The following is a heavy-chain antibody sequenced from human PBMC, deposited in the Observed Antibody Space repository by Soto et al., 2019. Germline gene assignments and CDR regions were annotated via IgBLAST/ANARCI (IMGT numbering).Heavy chain of an antibody. V-gene: IGHV6-1*01. CDR1: GDSVSSNSAA. Sequence: SQTLSLTCAISGDSVSSNSAAWNWIRQSPSRGLEWLGRTYYRSKWYNDYAVSVKSRLSINPDTSKNQFSLQLNSVTPEDTAVYYCARALPPYSSSWYDAFDIWRQVTMVTVSS. CDR3: ARALPPYSSSWYDAFDI. J-gene: IGHJ3*02. D-gene: IGHD6-13*01. CDR2: TYYRSKWYN.